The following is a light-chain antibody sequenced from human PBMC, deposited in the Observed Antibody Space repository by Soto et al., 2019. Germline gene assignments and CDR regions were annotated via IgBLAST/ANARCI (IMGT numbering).Light chain of an antibody. V-gene: IGKV3-15*01. CDR2: GAS. Sequence: EIVLTQSPGTLSLSPGGRATLSCRASQSVSRNYVAWYQQKPGQSPRLLIYGASSRATGIPARFSGSGSGTEFTLTISSLQSEDFAVYYCQQYRHWPLTFGGGTKVDIK. J-gene: IGKJ4*01. CDR1: QSVSRN. CDR3: QQYRHWPLT.